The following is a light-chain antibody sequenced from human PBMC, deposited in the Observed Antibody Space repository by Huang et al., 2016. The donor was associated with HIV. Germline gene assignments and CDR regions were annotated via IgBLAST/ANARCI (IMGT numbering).Light chain of an antibody. Sequence: IQLTQSPSSLSASVGDRVTITCRANQAIGTYLDWYQQKPGKAPELLLNSPSTLRSGVPSRFSVGVSGTDFTLTITSLQPEDFESYSCQHLYTFGGGTKVEIK. CDR2: SPS. CDR1: QAIGTY. V-gene: IGKV1-9*01. CDR3: QHLYT. J-gene: IGKJ4*01.